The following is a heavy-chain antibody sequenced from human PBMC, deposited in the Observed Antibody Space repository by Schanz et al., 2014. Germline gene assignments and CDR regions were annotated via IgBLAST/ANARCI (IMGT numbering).Heavy chain of an antibody. V-gene: IGHV3-48*01. D-gene: IGHD4-17*01. CDR2: ITYNGGTI. J-gene: IGHJ3*02. CDR3: ARKMRLGVYGDKGLNSLDI. CDR1: GITFSSHS. Sequence: DVHLLESGGGLVQPGGSLRLSCAASGITFSSHSFNWVRQAPGKGLEWISYITYNGGTIYYADTVKGRFTISRDNAKNSLYLEMNSLRAEDTTVYYCARKMRLGVYGDKGLNSLDIWGQGTMVTVSS.